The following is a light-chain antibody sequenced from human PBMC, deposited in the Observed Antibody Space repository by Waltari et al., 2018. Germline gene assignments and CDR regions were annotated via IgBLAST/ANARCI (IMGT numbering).Light chain of an antibody. Sequence: EIVMTQSPATLSVSPGERATLACRASQSVSSSLAWYQQKPGQAPRLLFYGASIRATGIPVRFSGSGSCTDFTLTIDSVQSEDFAVYYCQQYDNWPLLFGQGTKVEIK. V-gene: IGKV3-15*01. CDR1: QSVSSS. CDR3: QQYDNWPLL. J-gene: IGKJ1*01. CDR2: GAS.